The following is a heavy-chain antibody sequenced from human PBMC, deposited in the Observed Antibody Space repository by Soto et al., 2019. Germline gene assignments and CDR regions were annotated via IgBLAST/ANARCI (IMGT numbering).Heavy chain of an antibody. CDR3: AREGTWLVLAAFDY. Sequence: PGGSLRLSCAASGFTFSSYEMNWVRQAPGKGLEWVSYISSSGSTIYYADSVKGRFTISRDNAKNSLYLQMNSLRDEDTAVYYCAREGTWLVLAAFDYWGQGTLVTVSS. V-gene: IGHV3-48*03. CDR2: ISSSGSTI. D-gene: IGHD6-19*01. J-gene: IGHJ4*02. CDR1: GFTFSSYE.